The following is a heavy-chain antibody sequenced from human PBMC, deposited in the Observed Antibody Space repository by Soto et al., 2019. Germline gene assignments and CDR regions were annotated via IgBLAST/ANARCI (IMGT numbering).Heavy chain of an antibody. CDR3: ARDSVGGHNYGDYDGYFDY. CDR2: IWYDGSNK. V-gene: IGHV3-33*01. CDR1: GFTFSSYG. D-gene: IGHD4-17*01. J-gene: IGHJ4*02. Sequence: QVQLVESGGGVVQPGRSLRLSCAASGFTFSSYGMHWVRQAPGKGLEWVAVIWYDGSNKYYADSVKGRFTISRDNSKNTLYLQMNSLRAEDTAVYYCARDSVGGHNYGDYDGYFDYWGQGTLVTVSS.